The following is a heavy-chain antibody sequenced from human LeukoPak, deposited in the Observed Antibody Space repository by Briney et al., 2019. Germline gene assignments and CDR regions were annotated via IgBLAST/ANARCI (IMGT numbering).Heavy chain of an antibody. D-gene: IGHD5-24*01. J-gene: IGHJ4*02. CDR3: AKDMHGYDRPVDY. V-gene: IGHV3-23*01. CDR2: ISGIGISV. CDR1: GFTFNIHA. Sequence: GGSLRLSCAASGFTFNIHAMDWVRQAPGKGLEWVSSISGIGISVYYADSVKGRFTISRDNSKNTVYLQMNRLIAEDTAVYHCAKDMHGYDRPVDYWGQGTLVTVSS.